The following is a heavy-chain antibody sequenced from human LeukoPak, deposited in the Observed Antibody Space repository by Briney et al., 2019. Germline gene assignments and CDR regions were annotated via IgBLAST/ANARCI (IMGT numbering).Heavy chain of an antibody. J-gene: IGHJ6*03. CDR2: IYHSGST. CDR1: GGSISSGGYY. D-gene: IGHD2-15*01. Sequence: SETLSLTCTVSGGSISSGGYYWSWIRQPPGKGLEWIGYIYHSGSTYYNPSLKSRVTISVDTSKNQFSLRLISVTAADTAVYYCARVRYCSGGSCYGYYYYYMDVWGKGTTVTVSS. CDR3: ARVRYCSGGSCYGYYYYYMDV. V-gene: IGHV4-30-2*01.